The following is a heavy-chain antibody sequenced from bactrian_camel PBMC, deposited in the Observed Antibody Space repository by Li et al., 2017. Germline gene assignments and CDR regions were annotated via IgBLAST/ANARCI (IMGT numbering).Heavy chain of an antibody. CDR3: TIGLYADFGY. J-gene: IGHJ4*01. CDR2: ITNLGEGT. CDR1: GFTFNSYD. Sequence: DVQLVESGGGSVQSGGSLRLSRAASGFTFNSYDMSWVRQAPGKGLEWVSSITNLGEGTAYRNSVKGRFTISRDNAKNTLYLQMNSLQTEDTAVYYCTIGLYADFGYGGQGTQVTVS. D-gene: IGHD1*01. V-gene: IGHV3S40*01.